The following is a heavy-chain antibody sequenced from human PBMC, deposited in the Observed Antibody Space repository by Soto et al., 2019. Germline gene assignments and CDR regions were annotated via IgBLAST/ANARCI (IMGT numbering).Heavy chain of an antibody. V-gene: IGHV1-2*02. CDR2: INPNSGGT. Sequence: QVQLVQSGAEVKKPGASVKVSCKASGYPFTDYYIHWVRQAPGQGLEWMGWINPNSGGTVYAQQFQGRVTMTRDTSITTANMELSRLRSDDTAVYYCARVTFRSTAVSGASYWGQGTLITVSS. D-gene: IGHD6-19*01. CDR1: GYPFTDYY. CDR3: ARVTFRSTAVSGASY. J-gene: IGHJ4*02.